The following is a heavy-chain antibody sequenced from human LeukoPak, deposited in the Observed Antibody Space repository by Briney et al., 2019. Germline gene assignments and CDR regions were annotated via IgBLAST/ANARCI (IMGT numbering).Heavy chain of an antibody. J-gene: IGHJ4*02. V-gene: IGHV3-7*01. D-gene: IGHD3-10*01. CDR3: AKDTGS. CDR1: GFTFSDYW. Sequence: GGSLRLSCAASGFTFSDYWINWVRQAPGEGLVWVANIKQDGSEKNYVDSVKGRFTVSRDNAKKSVYLQLNSLRVEDTAVYYCAKDTGSWGQGTLVTVSS. CDR2: IKQDGSEK.